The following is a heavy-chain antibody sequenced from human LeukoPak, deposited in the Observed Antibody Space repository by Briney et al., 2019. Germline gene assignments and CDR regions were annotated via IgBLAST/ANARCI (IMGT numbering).Heavy chain of an antibody. Sequence: GGSLRLSCAASGFSFSRYYMGWVRQAPGKGLRWVSLMYSAGRTYYADSVQGRFTISRDDSENTVYLHMDSLSAADTAVYFCARFFPYSSFDYWGQGTLITVSS. J-gene: IGHJ4*02. D-gene: IGHD2-21*01. CDR2: MYSAGRT. CDR1: GFSFSRYY. V-gene: IGHV3-53*01. CDR3: ARFFPYSSFDY.